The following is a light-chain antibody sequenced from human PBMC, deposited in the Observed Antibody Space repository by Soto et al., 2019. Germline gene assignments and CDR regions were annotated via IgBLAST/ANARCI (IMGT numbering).Light chain of an antibody. CDR1: QSVSSTF. V-gene: IGKV3-20*01. CDR3: QQHGSSPST. J-gene: IGKJ2*02. Sequence: EIVLTQSPGTLSLSAGESATLSCRASQSVSSTFLAWYQQKPDQAPRLLIYDLSPSTTGIPERFSASGSGTDFTLTISRLQPEDFAVYYCQQHGSSPSTFGQGTKLEI. CDR2: DLS.